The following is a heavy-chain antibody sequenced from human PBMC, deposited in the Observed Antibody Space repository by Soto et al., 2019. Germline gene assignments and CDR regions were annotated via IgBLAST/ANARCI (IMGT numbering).Heavy chain of an antibody. Sequence: EVQLVESGGGLVQPGGSLRLSCAAPGFTFSDYGVNWVRQAPGKGLEWISYISSGSDTIYYADSVKGRFTISRDNAKKSLFLQMTSLRDEDTAVYYCARVSTTWEDDYWGQGTLVTVSS. D-gene: IGHD1-26*01. CDR1: GFTFSDYG. J-gene: IGHJ4*02. V-gene: IGHV3-48*02. CDR3: ARVSTTWEDDY. CDR2: ISSGSDTI.